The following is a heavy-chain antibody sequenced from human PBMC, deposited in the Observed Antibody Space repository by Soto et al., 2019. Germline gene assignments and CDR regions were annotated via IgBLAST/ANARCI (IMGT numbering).Heavy chain of an antibody. CDR3: ARAFPGPTYYDFWSGYHQIDY. Sequence: GESLKISCKGSGYSFTSYWINWVRQATGQGLEWMGWMNPNSGNTGYAQKFQGRVTMTRNTSISTAYMELSSLRSEDTAVYYCARAFPGPTYYDFWSGYHQIDYWGQGTLVTV. V-gene: IGHV1-8*02. J-gene: IGHJ4*02. D-gene: IGHD3-3*01. CDR2: MNPNSGNT. CDR1: GYSFTSYW.